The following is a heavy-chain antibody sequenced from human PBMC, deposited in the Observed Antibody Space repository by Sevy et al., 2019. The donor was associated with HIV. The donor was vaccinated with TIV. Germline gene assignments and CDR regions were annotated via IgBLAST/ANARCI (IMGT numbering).Heavy chain of an antibody. CDR1: GYTLTEFS. Sequence: ASLKVSCKISGYTLTEFSMHWVRQVPGKGLEWMGSFDPEDAKTIYAQKFQGRVTMTEDTSTDTAYMELRSLRSEDTAMYYCAITREYYSDSSGYFDYWGQGTLVTVSS. CDR2: FDPEDAKT. D-gene: IGHD3-22*01. CDR3: AITREYYSDSSGYFDY. V-gene: IGHV1-24*01. J-gene: IGHJ4*02.